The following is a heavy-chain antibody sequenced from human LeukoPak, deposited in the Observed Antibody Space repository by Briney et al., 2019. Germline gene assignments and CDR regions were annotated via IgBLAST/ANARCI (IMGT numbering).Heavy chain of an antibody. CDR3: GRVPGYSYGLVDY. CDR2: IYPGDSDT. J-gene: IGHJ4*02. V-gene: IGHV5-51*01. CDR1: RESFTSYW. D-gene: IGHD5-18*01. Sequence: GESLKISCKGSRESFTSYWIGWVRQMPGKGLEWMGIIYPGDSDTRYSPSFQGQVTISADKSISTAYLQWSSLKASDTAMYFCGRVPGYSYGLVDYCGQGTLVTVSS.